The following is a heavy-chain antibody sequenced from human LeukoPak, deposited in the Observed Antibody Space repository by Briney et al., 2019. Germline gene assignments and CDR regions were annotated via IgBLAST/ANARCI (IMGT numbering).Heavy chain of an antibody. CDR1: GGSISSSSYY. CDR2: IYDSGST. D-gene: IGHD3-10*01. Sequence: SETLSLTCTVSGGSISSSSYYWGWIRQPPGKGLEWIGSIYDSGSTYYNPSLKSRVTISVDTSKNQFSLKLSSVTAADTAVYYCAREGKITMVRGVIRYYYMDVWGKGTTVTISS. J-gene: IGHJ6*03. CDR3: AREGKITMVRGVIRYYYMDV. V-gene: IGHV4-39*02.